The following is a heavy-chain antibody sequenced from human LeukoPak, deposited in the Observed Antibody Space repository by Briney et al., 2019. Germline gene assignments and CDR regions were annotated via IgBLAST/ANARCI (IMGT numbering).Heavy chain of an antibody. J-gene: IGHJ4*02. Sequence: GGSLRLSCAASGFTFSSYAMHWVRQAPGKGLEWVALISYDGSSKYYADSVKGRFTISRDNSKNTLYLQMNSLRAEDTAVYYCAKVRSSSWYYFDYWGQGTLVTVSS. CDR3: AKVRSSSWYYFDY. CDR2: ISYDGSSK. V-gene: IGHV3-30*04. CDR1: GFTFSSYA. D-gene: IGHD6-13*01.